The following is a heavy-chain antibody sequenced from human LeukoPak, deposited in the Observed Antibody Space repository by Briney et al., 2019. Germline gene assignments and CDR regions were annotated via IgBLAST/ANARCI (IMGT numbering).Heavy chain of an antibody. J-gene: IGHJ4*02. Sequence: GRSLRLSCTASGFTFGDYAMSWFRQAPGKGLEWVGFIRSKAYGGTTEYAASVKGRFTISRDDSKSIAYLQMNSLKTEDTAVYYCTRYYYGSGSYYIAPDFDYWGQGTLVTVSS. CDR2: IRSKAYGGTT. V-gene: IGHV3-49*03. CDR1: GFTFGDYA. D-gene: IGHD3-10*01. CDR3: TRYYYGSGSYYIAPDFDY.